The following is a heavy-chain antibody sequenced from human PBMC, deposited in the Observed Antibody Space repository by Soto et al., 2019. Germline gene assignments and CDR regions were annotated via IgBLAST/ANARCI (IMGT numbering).Heavy chain of an antibody. J-gene: IGHJ4*02. CDR2: IFPNDEK. D-gene: IGHD2-15*01. V-gene: IGHV2-26*01. CDR3: ARTPVVIIAAAPVGGGFDS. Sequence: QVTLKESGPVLVKPPETLTLTCTVSGFSLTNAQLGVSWIRQPPGKALEWLAHIFPNDEKSYSPSLKSRLSISKDTSKSRVVLTMNNMDPVDTATYFCARTPVVIIAAAPVGGGFDSWGQGTLVTVSS. CDR1: GFSLTNAQLG.